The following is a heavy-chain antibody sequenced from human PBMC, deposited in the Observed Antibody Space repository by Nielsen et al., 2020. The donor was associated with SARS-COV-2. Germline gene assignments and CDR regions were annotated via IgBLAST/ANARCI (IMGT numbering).Heavy chain of an antibody. CDR2: ISWNSGSI. V-gene: IGHV3-9*01. J-gene: IGHJ4*02. Sequence: SLEISCAASGFTFDDYAMHWVRQAPGKGLEWVSGISWNSGSIGYADSVKGRFTISRDNAKNSLYLQMNSLRAEDTALYYCAKLPDYYDSSGYGDYWGQGTLVTVSS. CDR3: AKLPDYYDSSGYGDY. D-gene: IGHD3-22*01. CDR1: GFTFDDYA.